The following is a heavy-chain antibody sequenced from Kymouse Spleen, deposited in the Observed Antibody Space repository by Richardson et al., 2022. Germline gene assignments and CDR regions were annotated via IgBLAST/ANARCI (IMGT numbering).Heavy chain of an antibody. CDR3: ARGSSSGGFDY. CDR1: GGSFSGYY. Sequence: QVQLQQWGAGLLKPSETLSLTCAVYGGSFSGYYWSWIRQPPGKGLEWIGEINHSGSTNYNPSLKSRVTISVDTSKNQFSLKLSSVTAADTAVYYCARGSSSGGFDYWGQGTLVTVSS. CDR2: INHSGST. D-gene: IGHD6-6*01. V-gene: IGHV4-34*01. J-gene: IGHJ4*02.